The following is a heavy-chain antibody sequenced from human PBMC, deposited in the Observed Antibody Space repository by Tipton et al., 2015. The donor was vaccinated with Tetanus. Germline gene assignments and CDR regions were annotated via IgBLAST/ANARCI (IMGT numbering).Heavy chain of an antibody. CDR1: GASVSGGTDY. D-gene: IGHD2-21*02. V-gene: IGHV4-61*01. Sequence: TLSLTCTVSGASVSGGTDYWTWIRQPPGQGLEWIGHVYPTGSTYYNPSLESRITLSVDRCRKQFSLHMRSVGTEDTAIYYCVRFYGGGACHSPYYNGMGVWGQGTAVTVS. CDR2: VYPTGST. J-gene: IGHJ6*02. CDR3: VRFYGGGACHSPYYNGMGV.